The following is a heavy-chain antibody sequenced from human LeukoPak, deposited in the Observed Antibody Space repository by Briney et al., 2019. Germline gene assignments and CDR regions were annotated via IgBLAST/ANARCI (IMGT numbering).Heavy chain of an antibody. V-gene: IGHV4-59*01. CDR3: ARSRVWSDYWGYFDY. CDR1: GGSIIGYY. CDR2: IYHSGST. D-gene: IGHD3-3*01. Sequence: SETLSLTCTVSGGSIIGYYWNWIRQPPGKGLDWIGYIYHSGSTNYNPTLKSRVTISVDTSRTQISLKLRAVTAADTAVYYCARSRVWSDYWGYFDYWGQGTLVTVSS. J-gene: IGHJ4*02.